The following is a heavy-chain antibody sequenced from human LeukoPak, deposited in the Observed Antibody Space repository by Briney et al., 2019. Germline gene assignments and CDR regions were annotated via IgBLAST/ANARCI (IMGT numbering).Heavy chain of an antibody. D-gene: IGHD5-12*01. CDR1: GFTVSSNY. V-gene: IGHV3-53*01. CDR2: IYGGGST. CDR3: ARGSGYSGYGFDY. J-gene: IGHJ4*02. Sequence: GGSLRLSCAASGFTVSSNYMSWVRQAPGKGLEWVSVIYGGGSTKYADSVKGRFTTSRDNSKNTLYLQMNSLRAEDTAVYYCARGSGYSGYGFDYWGQGTLVTVSS.